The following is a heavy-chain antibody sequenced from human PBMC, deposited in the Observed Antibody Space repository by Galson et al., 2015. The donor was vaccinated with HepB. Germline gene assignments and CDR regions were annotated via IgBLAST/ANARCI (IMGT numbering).Heavy chain of an antibody. D-gene: IGHD6-13*01. V-gene: IGHV4-39*07. J-gene: IGHJ3*02. CDR1: GGSISSSSYY. CDR3: ARSGHGAAAGILGAFDI. CDR2: IYYSGST. Sequence: SEPLSLTCTVSGGSISSSSYYWGWIRQPPGKGLEWIGSIYYSGSTYYNPSLKSRVTISVDTSKNQFSLKLSSVTAADTAVYYCARSGHGAAAGILGAFDIWGQGTMVTVSS.